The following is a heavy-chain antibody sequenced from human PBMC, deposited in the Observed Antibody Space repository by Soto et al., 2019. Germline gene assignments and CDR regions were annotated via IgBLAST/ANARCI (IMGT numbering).Heavy chain of an antibody. V-gene: IGHV4-34*01. CDR3: ARCALNDDLWSGHINGGMDI. D-gene: IGHD3-3*01. Sequence: ETVSLTCAPYAWSFSGYSWKWNLIRQPPGKALEWIGEINHSGSTSHNPSLKTRVTLSLDTSKNQFSLILTSVTAADTAVYYCARCALNDDLWSGHINGGMDIWGRGTTFTSSS. CDR1: AWSFSGYS. J-gene: IGHJ6*02. CDR2: INHSGST.